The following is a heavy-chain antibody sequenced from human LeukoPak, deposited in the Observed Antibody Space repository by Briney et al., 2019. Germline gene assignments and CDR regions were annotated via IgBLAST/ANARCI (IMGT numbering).Heavy chain of an antibody. CDR2: IYTSGNT. V-gene: IGHV4-61*02. Sequence: SQTLSLTCTVSGGSISSGTYYWSWIRQPAGKGLEWIGRIYTSGNTNYNPSLKSRVTISVDTSKNQFSLKLSSVTAADTAVYYCARVGLPNRGYYGSGAPNWFDPWGQGTLVTVSS. J-gene: IGHJ5*02. D-gene: IGHD3-10*01. CDR3: ARVGLPNRGYYGSGAPNWFDP. CDR1: GGSISSGTYY.